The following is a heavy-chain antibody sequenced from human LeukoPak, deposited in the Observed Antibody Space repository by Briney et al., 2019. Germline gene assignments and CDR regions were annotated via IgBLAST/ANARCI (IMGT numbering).Heavy chain of an antibody. Sequence: PSETLSLTCTASGGSISSYYWSWIRQPPGKGLEWIGYIYYSGSTNYNPSLKSRVTMSVDTPKNQFSLKLSSVTAADTAVYYCARAGSPNWFDPWGQGTLVTVSS. J-gene: IGHJ5*02. V-gene: IGHV4-59*01. D-gene: IGHD2-15*01. CDR1: GGSISSYY. CDR3: ARAGSPNWFDP. CDR2: IYYSGST.